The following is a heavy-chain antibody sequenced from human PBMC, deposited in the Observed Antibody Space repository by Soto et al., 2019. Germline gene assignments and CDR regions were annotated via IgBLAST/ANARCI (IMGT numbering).Heavy chain of an antibody. CDR1: GFTISSYS. J-gene: IGHJ4*02. CDR3: ARGSGSPIQLSDY. Sequence: GPSLRLSCAASGFTISSYSMNWVRQAPGKGLEWVSSISSSSSYIYYADSVKGRFTISRENAKNSLYLQMNSLRAEDTAVYYCARGSGSPIQLSDYWGQGRLVNVSS. D-gene: IGHD5-18*01. V-gene: IGHV3-21*01. CDR2: ISSSSSYI.